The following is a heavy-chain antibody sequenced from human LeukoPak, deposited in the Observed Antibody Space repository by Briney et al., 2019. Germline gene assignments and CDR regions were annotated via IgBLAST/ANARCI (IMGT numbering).Heavy chain of an antibody. Sequence: TETLYLTCTVSGGSISSYYWSWIRQPPGKGLEWIGYIYYSESTNYNPSLKSRVTISVDTSKNQFSLKLSSVTAADTAVYYCARDRSYYYDSSGYYLDAFDIWGQGTMVTVSS. V-gene: IGHV4-59*01. CDR3: ARDRSYYYDSSGYYLDAFDI. D-gene: IGHD3-22*01. CDR2: IYYSEST. CDR1: GGSISSYY. J-gene: IGHJ3*02.